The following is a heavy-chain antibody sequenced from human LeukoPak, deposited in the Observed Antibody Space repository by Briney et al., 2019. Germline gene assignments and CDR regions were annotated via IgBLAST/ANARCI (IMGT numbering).Heavy chain of an antibody. D-gene: IGHD3-10*01. V-gene: IGHV5-51*01. CDR3: VRKGIGGSGSSNWFDP. J-gene: IGHJ5*02. CDR1: GYSFTSYW. Sequence: GESLKISCQGSGYSFTSYWIGWVRQMPGKGLEWMGIIYPGDSDTRYSPSFQGQVTISADKSISTAYLQWSSLKASDTAMYYCVRKGIGGSGSSNWFDPWGQGTLVTVSS. CDR2: IYPGDSDT.